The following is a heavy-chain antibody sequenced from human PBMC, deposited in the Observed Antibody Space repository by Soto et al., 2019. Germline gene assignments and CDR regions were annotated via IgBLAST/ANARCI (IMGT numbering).Heavy chain of an antibody. CDR1: GYTFTNYY. J-gene: IGHJ3*01. V-gene: IGHV1-46*03. D-gene: IGHD4-4*01. CDR2: INPNGGST. Sequence: QVQLVQSGAEVKKPGASVRVSCKASGYTFTNYYIDWVRQAPGQGLEWMGIINPNGGSTTYVQKFQGRGTMTRDTSTSTVYMELSSLRSEDTAVYYCARAAWTTLTNRLNDVFDVWGQGTMVTVSS. CDR3: ARAAWTTLTNRLNDVFDV.